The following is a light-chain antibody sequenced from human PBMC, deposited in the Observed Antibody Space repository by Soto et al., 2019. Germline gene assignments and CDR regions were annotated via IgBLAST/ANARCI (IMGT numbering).Light chain of an antibody. CDR2: SIS. CDR3: QQFQKSRT. J-gene: IGKJ1*01. V-gene: IGKV3-20*01. Sequence: IVLTQSPGTLSLSPGERATLSCMASQNIICRSFAWYQQKPGQAPRLLITSISTTATGIADRFSGSCSAADFPLTSTRQASEYFADYYCQQFQKSRTFGQGTKVEIK. CDR1: QNIICRS.